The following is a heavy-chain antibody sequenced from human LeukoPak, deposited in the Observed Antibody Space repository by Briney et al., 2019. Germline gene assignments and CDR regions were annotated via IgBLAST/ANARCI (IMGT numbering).Heavy chain of an antibody. CDR2: IYYSGST. V-gene: IGHV4-39*01. CDR3: ARHVSLRQLVRSSSYYFDY. D-gene: IGHD6-13*01. Sequence: SETLSLTCTVSGGSISSSSYYWGWIRQPPGKGLDWIGSIYYSGSTYNNPSLKSRVTISVDTSKNQFSLKLSSVTAADTAVYYCARHVSLRQLVRSSSYYFDYWGQGTLVTVSS. J-gene: IGHJ4*02. CDR1: GGSISSSSYY.